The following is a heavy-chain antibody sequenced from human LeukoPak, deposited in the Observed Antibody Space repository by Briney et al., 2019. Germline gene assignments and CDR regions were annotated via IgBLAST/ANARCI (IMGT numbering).Heavy chain of an antibody. CDR1: GGTFSSYA. CDR3: ARDLQDCSGGSCHSNY. V-gene: IGHV1-69*04. J-gene: IGHJ4*02. D-gene: IGHD2-15*01. Sequence: GSSVKVSCKASGGTFSSYAISWVRQAPGQGLEWMGRIIPILGIANYAQKFQGRVTITADKSTSTAYMELSSLRSEDTAVYYCARDLQDCSGGSCHSNYWGQGTLVTVSS. CDR2: IIPILGIA.